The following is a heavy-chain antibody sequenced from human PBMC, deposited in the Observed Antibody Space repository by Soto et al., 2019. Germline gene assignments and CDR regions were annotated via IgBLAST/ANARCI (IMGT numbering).Heavy chain of an antibody. V-gene: IGHV6-1*01. CDR2: TYYRSTWYN. CDR3: ARDLQWLAAVDY. J-gene: IGHJ4*02. Sequence: SQTLSLTCAISGDSVSSNSGAWNWIRQSPSRGLEWLGRTYYRSTWYNDYAVSVKSRIIISPDTSKNHFSLQVKSVTPEDTAVYYCARDLQWLAAVDYWGLGTLVTVSS. CDR1: GDSVSSNSGA. D-gene: IGHD6-13*01.